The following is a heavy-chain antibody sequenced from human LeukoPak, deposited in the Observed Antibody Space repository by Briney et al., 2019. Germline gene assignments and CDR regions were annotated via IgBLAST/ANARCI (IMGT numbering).Heavy chain of an antibody. CDR1: GFTFSNTW. J-gene: IGHJ4*02. Sequence: GGSLRLSCAASGFTFSNTWMSWVRQAPGKGLEWVSAISGSGGSTYYADSVKGRFTISRDNSKNTLYLQMNSLRAEDTAVYYCAKTPRYDSSGYHFDYWGQGTLVTVSS. CDR3: AKTPRYDSSGYHFDY. D-gene: IGHD3-22*01. CDR2: ISGSGGST. V-gene: IGHV3-23*01.